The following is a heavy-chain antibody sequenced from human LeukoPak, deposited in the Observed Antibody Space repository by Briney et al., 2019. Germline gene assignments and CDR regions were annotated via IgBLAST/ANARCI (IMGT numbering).Heavy chain of an antibody. V-gene: IGHV5-51*01. CDR1: GSIFTSYW. J-gene: IGHJ5*02. D-gene: IGHD2-2*01. CDR2: SYPGDSDT. Sequence: GESLQISCQGSGSIFTSYWIGWVRQLPGKGLEWMGISYPGDSDTRYSPSFQGQVTISADKSISTAYLQWSRLKAPDTAMYYCARLIVVVPATLDNWFDPWGQGTLVTVSS. CDR3: ARLIVVVPATLDNWFDP.